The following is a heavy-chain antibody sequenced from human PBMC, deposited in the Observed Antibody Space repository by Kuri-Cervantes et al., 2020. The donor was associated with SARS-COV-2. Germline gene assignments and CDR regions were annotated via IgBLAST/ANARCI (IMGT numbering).Heavy chain of an antibody. J-gene: IGHJ4*02. CDR2: ISSSSSYI. CDR3: ARLGSSSWYWRY. V-gene: IGHV3-21*04. D-gene: IGHD6-13*01. CDR1: GFTFSDYY. Sequence: GGSLRLSCAASGFTFSDYYMNWVRQAPGKGLEWVSSISSSSSYIYYADSVKGRFTISRDNAKNSLYLQMNSLRAEDTAVYYCARLGSSSWYWRYWGQGTLVTVSS.